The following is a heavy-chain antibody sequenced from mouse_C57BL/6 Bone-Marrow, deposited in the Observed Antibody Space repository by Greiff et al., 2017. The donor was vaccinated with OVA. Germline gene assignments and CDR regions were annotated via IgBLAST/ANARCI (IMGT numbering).Heavy chain of an antibody. CDR1: GYTFTSYW. CDR2: IYPSDSET. J-gene: IGHJ2*01. Sequence: QVQLQQSGAELVRPGSSVKLSCKASGYTFTSYWMDWVKQRPGQGLEWIGNIYPSDSETHYNQKFKDKATLTVDKSSSTAYMQLSSLTSEDSAVYYCARGTGTGGYYFDYWGQGTTLTVSS. CDR3: ARGTGTGGYYFDY. V-gene: IGHV1-61*01. D-gene: IGHD4-1*01.